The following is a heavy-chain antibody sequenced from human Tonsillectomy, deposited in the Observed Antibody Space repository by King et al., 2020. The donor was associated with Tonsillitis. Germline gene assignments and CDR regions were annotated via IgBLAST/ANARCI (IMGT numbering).Heavy chain of an antibody. CDR2: IYTSGST. CDR3: ARRITMVRGVVGDWFDP. Sequence: VQLQESGPGLVKPSETLSLTCTVSGGSISSYYWSWIRQPAGKGLEWIGRIYTSGSTNYNPSLKGRVTMSVDTSKNQFSLKLSSVTAADTAVYYCARRITMVRGVVGDWFDPWGQGTLVTVSS. V-gene: IGHV4-4*07. D-gene: IGHD3-10*01. J-gene: IGHJ5*02. CDR1: GGSISSYY.